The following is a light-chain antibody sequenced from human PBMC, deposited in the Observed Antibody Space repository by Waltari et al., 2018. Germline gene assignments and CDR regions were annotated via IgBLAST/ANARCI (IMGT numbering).Light chain of an antibody. CDR2: ASS. CDR3: QQYYSYPRT. J-gene: IGKJ1*01. Sequence: AIRMTQSPSSFSASTGDRVTITCRANQTINTYLAWYQQKPGKAPKLLIFASSTLQGGVPSRFSGSGSGTEFSLNISYLQSEDFATYYCQQYYSYPRTFGQGTNVEIK. CDR1: QTINTY. V-gene: IGKV1-8*01.